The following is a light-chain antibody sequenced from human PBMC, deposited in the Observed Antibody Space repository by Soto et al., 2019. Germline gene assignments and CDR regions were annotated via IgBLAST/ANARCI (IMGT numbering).Light chain of an antibody. J-gene: IGKJ1*01. Sequence: IRMTQSPSSLSASTGDRVTITCRASQSISGYFNWYQQKPGNAHNLLIYAAYSLQSGVQSRFSGSGSGTDFSLTIRRLQPEDFATYYCKQSFRIPRTFGQGTKVDIK. CDR2: AAY. CDR1: QSISGY. CDR3: KQSFRIPRT. V-gene: IGKV1-39*01.